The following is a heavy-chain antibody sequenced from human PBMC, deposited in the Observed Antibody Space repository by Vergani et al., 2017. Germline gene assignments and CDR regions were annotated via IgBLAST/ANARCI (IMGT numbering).Heavy chain of an antibody. V-gene: IGHV3-15*01. D-gene: IGHD6-13*01. CDR1: GFTFSNAW. J-gene: IGHJ4*02. CDR3: ARGWRRIAAAGHFDY. CDR2: IKSKTDGGTT. Sequence: EVQLVESGGGLVKPGGSLRLSCAASGFTFSNAWMSWVRQAPGKGLEWVGRIKSKTDGGTTDYAAPVKGRFTISRDNAKNLLYLQMNSLRAEDTAVYYCARGWRRIAAAGHFDYWGQGTLVTVSS.